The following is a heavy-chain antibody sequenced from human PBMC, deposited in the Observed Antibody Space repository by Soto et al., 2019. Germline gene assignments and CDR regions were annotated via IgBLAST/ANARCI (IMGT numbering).Heavy chain of an antibody. V-gene: IGHV4-59*08. Sequence: SETLSLTCTVSGGSISSYYWSWIRQPPGKGLEWIGYIYYSGSTNYNPSLKSRVTISVDTSKNQFSLKLSSVTAADTAVYYCARRYGSSLDYWGQGTLVTVS. CDR1: GGSISSYY. D-gene: IGHD6-13*01. CDR2: IYYSGST. J-gene: IGHJ4*02. CDR3: ARRYGSSLDY.